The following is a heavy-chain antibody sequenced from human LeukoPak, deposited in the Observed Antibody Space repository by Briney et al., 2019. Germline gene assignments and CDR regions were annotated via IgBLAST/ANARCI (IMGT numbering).Heavy chain of an antibody. CDR3: AKEMGYCTGGSCYRWFDS. Sequence: PGGSLRLSCAASGFTFSSYEMTWVRQAPGKGLEWLSYISTSSTTIYYADSVKGRFTISRDDARNSLSLQMNSLRADDTAVYYCAKEMGYCTGGSCYRWFDSWGQGTLVTVSS. CDR2: ISTSSTTI. D-gene: IGHD2-15*01. J-gene: IGHJ5*01. CDR1: GFTFSSYE. V-gene: IGHV3-48*01.